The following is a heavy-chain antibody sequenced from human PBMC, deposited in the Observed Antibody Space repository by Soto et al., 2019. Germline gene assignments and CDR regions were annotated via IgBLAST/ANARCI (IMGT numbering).Heavy chain of an antibody. CDR3: AREGVAPYYYCGMDV. Sequence: QVQLVQSGAEVKKPGASVKVSCKASGYTFTRSGISWVRQAPGQGLEWMGWISTYNGDTNYAQTFQGRVTMTTDTSTSIAYMELRSLRSDDTAVYYCAREGVAPYYYCGMDVWGQGTPVTVSS. J-gene: IGHJ6*02. CDR1: GYTFTRSG. V-gene: IGHV1-18*01. CDR2: ISTYNGDT. D-gene: IGHD5-12*01.